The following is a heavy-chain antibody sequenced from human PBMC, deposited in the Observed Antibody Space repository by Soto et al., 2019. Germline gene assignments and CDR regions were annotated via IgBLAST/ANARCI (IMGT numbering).Heavy chain of an antibody. D-gene: IGHD6-19*01. J-gene: IGHJ2*01. Sequence: EVQLVESGGGLVKPGGSLRLSCVASGFTFSDYSMNWVRQAPGKGLEWVSSISSSSSYIYYADSVKGRFTISRDNAKNSLYLQMNSLRPDDTAVYYCARDQTGYSSGWYLGWYFDLWGRGTLVTVSS. CDR2: ISSSSSYI. CDR3: ARDQTGYSSGWYLGWYFDL. V-gene: IGHV3-21*01. CDR1: GFTFSDYS.